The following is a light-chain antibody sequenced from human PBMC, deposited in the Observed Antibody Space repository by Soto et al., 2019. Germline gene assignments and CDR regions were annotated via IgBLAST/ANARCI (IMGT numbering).Light chain of an antibody. CDR2: KSS. CDR1: ASISSL. Sequence: DIQMTQSPSTLSASVGDRVTITCRASASISSLLACYQQQPGKAPKLLIYKSSILENGVPSRFSGGGSGTEFTLTISSLQPDDFATYYCQQYGAFGQGTKVDIK. CDR3: QQYGA. J-gene: IGKJ1*01. V-gene: IGKV1-5*03.